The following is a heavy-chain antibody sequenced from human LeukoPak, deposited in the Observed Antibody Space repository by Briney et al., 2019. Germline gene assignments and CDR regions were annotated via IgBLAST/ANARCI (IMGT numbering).Heavy chain of an antibody. J-gene: IGHJ6*02. Sequence: GGSLRLSCAASGFTFSSYAMHWVRQAPGKGLEWVAVISYDGSNKYYTDSVKGRFTISRDNSKNTLYLQMNSLRAEDTAVYYCARENYYGSGYYYGMDVWGQGTTVTVSS. D-gene: IGHD3-10*01. CDR3: ARENYYGSGYYYGMDV. CDR2: ISYDGSNK. V-gene: IGHV3-30-3*01. CDR1: GFTFSSYA.